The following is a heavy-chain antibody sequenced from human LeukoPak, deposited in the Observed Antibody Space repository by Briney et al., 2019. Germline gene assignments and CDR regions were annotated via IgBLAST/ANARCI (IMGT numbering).Heavy chain of an antibody. V-gene: IGHV4-59*12. D-gene: IGHD1/OR15-1a*01. CDR2: IHYTGST. CDR3: AKTEQPYAPVDY. J-gene: IGHJ4*02. Sequence: SETLSLTCTVSGGSISSYYWSWIRQSPGKGLECIGYIHYTGSTNYNPSLKSRVTISVDKSKNQFSLKLSSVTAADTAVYYCAKTEQPYAPVDYWGQGTLVTVSS. CDR1: GGSISSYY.